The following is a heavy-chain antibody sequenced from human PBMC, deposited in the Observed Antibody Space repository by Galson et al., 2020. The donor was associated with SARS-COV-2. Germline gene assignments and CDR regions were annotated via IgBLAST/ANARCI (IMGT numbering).Heavy chain of an antibody. CDR2: IWYDGSNK. Sequence: GGSLRLSCAASGFTFSSYGMHWVRQAPGKGLEWVAVIWYDGSNKYYADSVKGRFTISRDNSKNTLYLQMNSLRAKDTAVYYCARGANWFDPWGQGTLVTVSS. CDR1: GFTFSSYG. J-gene: IGHJ5*02. V-gene: IGHV3-33*01. CDR3: ARGANWFDP.